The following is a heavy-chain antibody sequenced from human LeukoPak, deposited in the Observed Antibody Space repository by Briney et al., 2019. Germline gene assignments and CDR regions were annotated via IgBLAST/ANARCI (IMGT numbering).Heavy chain of an antibody. CDR2: IRSKTYGGAI. CDR3: ARDQLGGDPDDYYYYYMDV. V-gene: IGHV3-49*03. Sequence: GGSLRLSCTTSGFIFDDYAMSWFRQAPGKGLEWVGFIRSKTYGGAIEYVASVKGRFTISRDDSKSIAYLQMNSLKTEDTAVYYCARDQLGGDPDDYYYYYMDVWGKGTTVIVSS. D-gene: IGHD4-17*01. CDR1: GFIFDDYA. J-gene: IGHJ6*03.